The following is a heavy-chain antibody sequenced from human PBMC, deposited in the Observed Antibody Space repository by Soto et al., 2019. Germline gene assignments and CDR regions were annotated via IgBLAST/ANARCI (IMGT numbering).Heavy chain of an antibody. Sequence: GESLKISCRGSGYSFASYWIGWVRQMPGKDLEWMGIIYPGDSDTRYSPSFQGQVTISADKSLRTAYLQWTSLKASDTALYYCARTRSFTLGFYYDGMDVWGQGTTVTVSS. CDR1: GYSFASYW. V-gene: IGHV5-51*01. D-gene: IGHD6-6*01. CDR3: ARTRSFTLGFYYDGMDV. CDR2: IYPGDSDT. J-gene: IGHJ6*02.